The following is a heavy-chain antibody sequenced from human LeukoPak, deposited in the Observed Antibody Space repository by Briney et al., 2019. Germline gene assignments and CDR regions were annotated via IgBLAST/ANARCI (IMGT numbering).Heavy chain of an antibody. Sequence: PGGSLRLSCAASGFTFTSCAMTWVRQAPGRGLEWVSAISGTGGTTYSADSVKGRFTISRDNSKNTMYLQMNSLRAEDTAVYYCARGSSHPPIDYWGQGTLVTVSS. J-gene: IGHJ4*02. D-gene: IGHD6-6*01. V-gene: IGHV3-23*01. CDR1: GFTFTSCA. CDR3: ARGSSHPPIDY. CDR2: ISGTGGTT.